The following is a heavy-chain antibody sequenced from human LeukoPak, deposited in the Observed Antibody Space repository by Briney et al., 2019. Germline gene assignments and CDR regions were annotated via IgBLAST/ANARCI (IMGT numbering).Heavy chain of an antibody. CDR2: IYYSGST. J-gene: IGHJ4*02. Sequence: PSETLSLACTVSGGSISSYYYSWIRQPPGKGLEWIGFIYYSGSTNYNPSLKSRVTISVDTSKNQFSLKLSSVTAADTAVYYCARNYDFWSGYYVFDYWGQGTLVTVSS. CDR1: GGSISSYY. D-gene: IGHD3-3*01. V-gene: IGHV4-59*08. CDR3: ARNYDFWSGYYVFDY.